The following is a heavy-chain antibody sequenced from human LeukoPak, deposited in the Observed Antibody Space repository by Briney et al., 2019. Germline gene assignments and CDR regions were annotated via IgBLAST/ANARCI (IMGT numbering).Heavy chain of an antibody. V-gene: IGHV1-69*13. J-gene: IGHJ6*02. Sequence: SVKVSCKASGGTFSSYAISWVRQAPGQGLEWMGGIIPIFGTANYAQKFQGRVTITADESTSTAYMELSSLRSEDTAVYYCARVIAALPGYYYGMDVWGQGTTVTVSS. CDR2: IIPIFGTA. CDR3: ARVIAALPGYYYGMDV. CDR1: GGTFSSYA. D-gene: IGHD6-6*01.